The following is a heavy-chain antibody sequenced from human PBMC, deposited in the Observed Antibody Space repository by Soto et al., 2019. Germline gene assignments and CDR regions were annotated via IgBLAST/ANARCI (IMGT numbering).Heavy chain of an antibody. CDR1: GFTFDDYS. D-gene: IGHD4-4*01. J-gene: IGHJ4*02. V-gene: IGHV3-43*01. CDR3: GKDGAVTDYTNRDY. Sequence: EVQLVESGGVVVQPGGSLRLSCAASGFTFDDYSMHWVRQAPGKGLEWVSLISWDGGSTYYADSVKGRFTISRDNSKNSLYLQMNSLTTEDTAFYYCGKDGAVTDYTNRDYWGQGALVTVSS. CDR2: ISWDGGST.